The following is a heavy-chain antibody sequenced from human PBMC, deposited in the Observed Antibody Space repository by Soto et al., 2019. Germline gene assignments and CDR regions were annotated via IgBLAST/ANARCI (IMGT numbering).Heavy chain of an antibody. J-gene: IGHJ6*03. CDR2: VYSGGST. V-gene: IGHV3-66*01. CDR3: AREAYGSDNSYYYYMDV. Sequence: GGSLRLSCAASGFTVSSSYMSWIRQAPGKGLEWVSVVYSGGSTYYADSVKARFTISRDNSKNTLYLQMSSLRAEDTAVYYCAREAYGSDNSYYYYMDVWGKGTTVTVSS. D-gene: IGHD3-10*01. CDR1: GFTVSSSY.